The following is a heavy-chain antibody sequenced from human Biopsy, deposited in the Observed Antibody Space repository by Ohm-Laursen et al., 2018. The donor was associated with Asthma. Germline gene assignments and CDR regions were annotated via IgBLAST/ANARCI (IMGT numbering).Heavy chain of an antibody. CDR3: ARDFVDSAMDYFDY. CDR2: ISYSGST. Sequence: SQTLSLTCTVSYGSVSSGSHYWSWIRQPPGKGLEWIGYISYSGSTNYNPSLKSRVTISVDTSKNQFSLKLSSVTAADMAVYYCARDFVDSAMDYFDYWGQGTLVTVSS. D-gene: IGHD5-18*01. J-gene: IGHJ4*02. CDR1: YGSVSSGSHY. V-gene: IGHV4-61*01.